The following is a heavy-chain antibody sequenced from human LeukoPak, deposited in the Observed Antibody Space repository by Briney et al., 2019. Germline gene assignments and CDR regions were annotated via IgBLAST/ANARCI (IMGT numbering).Heavy chain of an antibody. Sequence: GGSLRLSCAASGFTFSSYAMSWVRQAPGKGLEWVSATSGSGGSTYYADSVKGRFTISRDNSKNTLYLQMNSLRAEDTAVYYCARTLTDYYGMDVWGQGTTVTVSS. D-gene: IGHD1-14*01. CDR2: TSGSGGST. V-gene: IGHV3-23*01. CDR1: GFTFSSYA. CDR3: ARTLTDYYGMDV. J-gene: IGHJ6*02.